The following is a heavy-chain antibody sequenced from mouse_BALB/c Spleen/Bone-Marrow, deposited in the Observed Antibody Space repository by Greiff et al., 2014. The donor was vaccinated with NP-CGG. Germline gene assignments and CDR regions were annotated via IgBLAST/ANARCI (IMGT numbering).Heavy chain of an antibody. CDR3: SSRGNWDVRRYFDV. D-gene: IGHD4-1*01. Sequence: DVQLVESGGDLVKPGGSLKLSCAASGFTFSSYGMSWVRQTPDKRLEWVATIYSGGSNTYHLDNLRGRFTISRDNSKNTPYLQMTSLKSEDTAMYYCSSRGNWDVRRYFDVWGAGTTVTVSS. CDR2: IYSGGSNT. CDR1: GFTFSSYG. J-gene: IGHJ1*01. V-gene: IGHV5-6*02.